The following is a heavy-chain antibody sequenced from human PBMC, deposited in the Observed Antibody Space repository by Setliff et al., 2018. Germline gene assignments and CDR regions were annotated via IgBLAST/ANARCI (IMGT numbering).Heavy chain of an antibody. CDR2: NSV. V-gene: IGHV1-18*01. Sequence: ASVKGSCKTSGDSFTNYGINGVRQAPGKGLEWMGWNSVYAREFQGRVTMTIDTPTSAAYMELRSLRSDDTDVYYCARGPPDFVVVPAAATFDYWGPGTLVTVSS. CDR1: GDSFTNYG. D-gene: IGHD2-2*01. CDR3: ARGPPDFVVVPAAATFDY. J-gene: IGHJ4*02.